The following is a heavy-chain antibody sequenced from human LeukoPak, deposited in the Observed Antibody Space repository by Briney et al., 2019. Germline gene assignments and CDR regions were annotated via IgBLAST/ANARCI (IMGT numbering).Heavy chain of an antibody. V-gene: IGHV3-48*01. CDR1: GFTFSRYA. J-gene: IGHJ4*02. CDR2: ISSSSSTI. CDR3: ANISVAGPFDY. Sequence: GGSLRLSCAASGFTFSRYAMNWVRQAPGKGLEWVSYISSSSSTIYYADSVKGRFTISRDNAKSSLYLQMNSLRAEDTAVYYCANISVAGPFDYWGQGTLVTVSS. D-gene: IGHD6-19*01.